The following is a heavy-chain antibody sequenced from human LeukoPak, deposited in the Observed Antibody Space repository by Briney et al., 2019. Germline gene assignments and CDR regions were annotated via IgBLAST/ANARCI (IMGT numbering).Heavy chain of an antibody. Sequence: GGSLRLSCEASGFTFTNYNMNWVRQAPGKGLEWVSSISSSGSYISYADSVKGRFTISRDIAKNSLYLQMNSLRAEDTAVYYCAREGTTYYYDSSVTAAFDIWGQGTTVTVSS. CDR3: AREGTTYYYDSSVTAAFDI. V-gene: IGHV3-21*01. CDR2: ISSSGSYI. J-gene: IGHJ3*02. D-gene: IGHD3-22*01. CDR1: GFTFTNYN.